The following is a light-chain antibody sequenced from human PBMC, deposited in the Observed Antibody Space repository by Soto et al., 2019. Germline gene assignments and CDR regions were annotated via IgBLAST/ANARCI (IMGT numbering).Light chain of an antibody. Sequence: IQLTQSPSSLSASVGDRVTITCRASQGITTYLAWYQQKPGRAPKLLISAASTLQSGLPSRFSGSGSGTEFTLTISSLQPEDFATYYCQQVNGYPLTVSGGTKVDIK. CDR3: QQVNGYPLT. J-gene: IGKJ4*01. V-gene: IGKV1-9*01. CDR2: AAS. CDR1: QGITTY.